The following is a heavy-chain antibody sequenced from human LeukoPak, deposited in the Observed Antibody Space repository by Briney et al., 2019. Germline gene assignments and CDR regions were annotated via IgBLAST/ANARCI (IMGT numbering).Heavy chain of an antibody. D-gene: IGHD3-3*02. Sequence: PGGSLRLSCAASGFTFSSYSMNWVRQAPGKGLEWVSSISSSSSYIYYADSVKGRFTISRDNSKNTLYLQMNSLRAEDTAVYYCAKDIGREPYSPAFRKYYYYGMDVWGQGTTVTVSS. CDR2: ISSSSSYI. CDR1: GFTFSSYS. V-gene: IGHV3-21*04. CDR3: AKDIGREPYSPAFRKYYYYGMDV. J-gene: IGHJ6*02.